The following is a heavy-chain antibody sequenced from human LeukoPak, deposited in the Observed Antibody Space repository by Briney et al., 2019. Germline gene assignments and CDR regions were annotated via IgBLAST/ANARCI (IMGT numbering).Heavy chain of an antibody. D-gene: IGHD3-16*02. CDR1: GFTFSTYA. CDR2: IWYDGSEQ. V-gene: IGHV3-33*01. Sequence: GRSLRLSCAASGFTFSTYAIHWVRQAPGKGLEWVAVIWYDGSEQCYADSVKGRFIISRDNSKSTSDLQMNSLRAEDTAVYYCAREGDSRWGELSPWGQGTLVTVPA. J-gene: IGHJ1*01. CDR3: AREGDSRWGELSP.